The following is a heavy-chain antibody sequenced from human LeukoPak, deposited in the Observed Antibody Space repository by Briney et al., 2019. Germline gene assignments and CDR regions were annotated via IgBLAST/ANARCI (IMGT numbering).Heavy chain of an antibody. CDR2: INHSGST. CDR3: ARGHIWQGGYQLLCMDY. D-gene: IGHD2-2*01. Sequence: SETLSLTCAVYGGSFSGYYWSWIRQPPGKGLEWIGEINHSGSTNYNPSRKSRVTISVDTSKNQFSLKLSSVTAADTAVYYCARGHIWQGGYQLLCMDYWGQGTLVTVSS. J-gene: IGHJ4*02. V-gene: IGHV4-34*01. CDR1: GGSFSGYY.